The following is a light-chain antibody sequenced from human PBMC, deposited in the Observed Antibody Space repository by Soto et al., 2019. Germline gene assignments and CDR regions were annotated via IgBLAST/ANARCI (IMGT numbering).Light chain of an antibody. Sequence: QSVLTQPPSASGTPGQRVTISCSGSSSNIGSNYVYWYQQLPGTAPKLLIYRNNQRPSGVPDRFSGSKSGTSASLAISGLRCEDEADYYCAAWDDSLSGLRVFGTGTKVTVL. CDR1: SSNIGSNY. V-gene: IGLV1-47*01. CDR3: AAWDDSLSGLRV. J-gene: IGLJ1*01. CDR2: RNN.